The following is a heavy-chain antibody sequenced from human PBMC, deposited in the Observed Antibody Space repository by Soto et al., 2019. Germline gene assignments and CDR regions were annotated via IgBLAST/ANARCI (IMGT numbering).Heavy chain of an antibody. CDR1: GCTFSSYA. Sequence: SVKVSCKASGCTFSSYAISWVRQAPGQGLEWMGGIIPIFGTANYAQKFQGRVTITADKSTSTAYMELSSLRSEDTAVYYCARMRPGDVVVPAASNYYGMDVWGQGTTVTVSS. D-gene: IGHD2-2*01. J-gene: IGHJ6*02. CDR2: IIPIFGTA. CDR3: ARMRPGDVVVPAASNYYGMDV. V-gene: IGHV1-69*06.